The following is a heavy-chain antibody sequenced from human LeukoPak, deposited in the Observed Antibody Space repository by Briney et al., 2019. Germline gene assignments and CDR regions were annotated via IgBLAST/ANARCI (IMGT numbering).Heavy chain of an antibody. CDR3: AKDGLTGDREGYFDY. CDR2: ISGSGGST. V-gene: IGHV3-23*01. J-gene: IGHJ4*02. Sequence: GGSLRLSCAASGFTFSSYAMSWVRQAPGRGLEWVSAISGSGGSTYYADSVKGRFTISRDNSKNTLYLQMNSLRAEDTAVYYCAKDGLTGDREGYFDYWGQGTLVTVSS. CDR1: GFTFSSYA. D-gene: IGHD7-27*01.